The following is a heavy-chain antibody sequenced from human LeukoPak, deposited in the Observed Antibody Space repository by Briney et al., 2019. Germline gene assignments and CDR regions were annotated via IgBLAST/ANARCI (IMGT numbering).Heavy chain of an antibody. D-gene: IGHD1-26*01. CDR3: TTDTYSGDAFDI. CDR2: IKSKTDGGTT. V-gene: IGHV3-15*01. CDR1: GFTFSNAW. J-gene: IGHJ3*02. Sequence: GGSLRLSCAASGFTFSNAWMSWVRQAPGKGLEWVGRIKSKTDGGTTDYAAPVKGRFTISRDDSKNTLYLQMNSLKTEDTAVYYCTTDTYSGDAFDIWGQGTMVTVSS.